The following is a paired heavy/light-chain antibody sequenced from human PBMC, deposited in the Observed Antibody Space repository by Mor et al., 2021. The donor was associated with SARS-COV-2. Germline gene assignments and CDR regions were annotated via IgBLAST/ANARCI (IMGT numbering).Light chain of an antibody. J-gene: IGKJ4*01. CDR3: QQTNTFPLT. CDR1: QGVSSW. CDR2: AAS. Sequence: DIQMTQSPSSVSASVGDRVTITCRASQGVSSWLVWYQQKPGKAPKLLVYAASSLQSGVPSRFSGSGSGTDFTLTISSLQPEDFATYYCQQTNTFPLTFGRGTKVEIK. V-gene: IGKV1-12*01.
Heavy chain of an antibody. CDR2: ISSSGGST. CDR3: AKDKGDSSGYDAFDI. D-gene: IGHD3-22*01. Sequence: EVQLLDSGGGLVPPGGSLRLSCAASGFTFRNYAMCWVRQAPGEGKGLEWVSGISSSGGSTHYAGSVKGRFTISRDNSKSTVFLQMNSLRAEDTAVYYCAKDKGDSSGYDAFDIWGQGTMVTVSS. CDR1: GFTFRNYA. J-gene: IGHJ3*02. V-gene: IGHV3-23*01.